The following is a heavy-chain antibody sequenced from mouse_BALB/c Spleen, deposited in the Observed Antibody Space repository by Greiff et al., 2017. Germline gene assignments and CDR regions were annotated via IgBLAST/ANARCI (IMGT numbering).Heavy chain of an antibody. Sequence: QVHVKQSGPELVRPGVSVKISCKGSSYTFTDYAMHWVKQSHAKSLEWIGVISTYYGNTNYNQKFKGKATMTVDKSSSTAYMELARLTSEDSAVYYCASIYDGYYDGFAYWGQGTLVTVSA. CDR1: SYTFTDYA. CDR3: ASIYDGYYDGFAY. D-gene: IGHD2-3*01. V-gene: IGHV1-67*01. J-gene: IGHJ3*01. CDR2: ISTYYGNT.